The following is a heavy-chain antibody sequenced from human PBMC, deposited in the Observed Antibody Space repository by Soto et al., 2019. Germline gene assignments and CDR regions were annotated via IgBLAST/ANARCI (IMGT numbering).Heavy chain of an antibody. CDR3: ARYKKVPGTANFYYYYGMDV. D-gene: IGHD6-13*01. J-gene: IGHJ6*02. V-gene: IGHV3-21*01. CDR1: GFTLINYT. Sequence: EVQLVESGGGLVKPGGSLRLSCVASGFTLINYTMNWVRQAPGKGLEWVSSISSSSTYIYYADSVRGRFTISTDNAKNALHLQMNSLRAEDSAFYYCARYKKVPGTANFYYYYGMDVWGHGTTVTVSS. CDR2: ISSSSTYI.